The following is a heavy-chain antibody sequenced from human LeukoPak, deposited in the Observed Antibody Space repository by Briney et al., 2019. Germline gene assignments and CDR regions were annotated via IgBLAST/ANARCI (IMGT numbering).Heavy chain of an antibody. CDR3: ARGYSSSWYLD. V-gene: IGHV3-21*01. Sequence: GGSLRLSCAGSGFNFSSYSMSWVRQAPWKGLEFVSSISSSSFIYYADSVKGRFTISRDNAKKSLSLQMNSLRADDTAVYYCARGYSSSWYLDWGQGTLVTVSS. CDR1: GFNFSSYS. D-gene: IGHD6-13*01. J-gene: IGHJ4*02. CDR2: ISSSSFI.